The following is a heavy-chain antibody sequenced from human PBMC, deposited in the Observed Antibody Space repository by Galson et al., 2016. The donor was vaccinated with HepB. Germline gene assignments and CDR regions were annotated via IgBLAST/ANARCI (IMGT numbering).Heavy chain of an antibody. CDR1: GFTFNNYG. Sequence: SLRLSCAASGFTFNNYGMTWARQAPGKGLEVVSSISRSGDSTDYADSVKGRFIISRDNTKNTLSLQMNSQTTDDKAIYYCVQGSTAPAVWGKGTTVTVSS. J-gene: IGHJ6*04. CDR2: ISRSGDST. CDR3: VQGSTAPAV. D-gene: IGHD1-26*01. V-gene: IGHV3-23*01.